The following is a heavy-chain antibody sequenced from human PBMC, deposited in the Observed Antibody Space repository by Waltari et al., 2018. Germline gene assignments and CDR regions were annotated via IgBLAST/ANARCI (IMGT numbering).Heavy chain of an antibody. CDR1: GFTFLDSA. Sequence: QVQLVASGVAVVQPGPSLRLSCAGSGFTFLDSAPYWVRQAPGKGLEWVALISYDGSNTLYADPVQGRFTISRDDSKNRMYLQMNSLRPEDTAVYYCARDSGFGTGVRYFDFWGQGTLVTVSS. J-gene: IGHJ4*02. CDR3: ARDSGFGTGVRYFDF. D-gene: IGHD1-1*01. V-gene: IGHV3-30*04. CDR2: ISYDGSNT.